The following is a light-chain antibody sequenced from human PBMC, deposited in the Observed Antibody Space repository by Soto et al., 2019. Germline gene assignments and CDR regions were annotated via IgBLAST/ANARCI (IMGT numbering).Light chain of an antibody. V-gene: IGLV1-44*01. CDR1: RSHIGGNI. J-gene: IGLJ2*01. Sequence: QLVLKRAPSGYGAPRGGVPISCSGKRSHIGGNIVNWYQQLPGTAPKLLIFGNDQRPSWVPDRFSGSKSGTSASLAISGLQSEDGANYYCAAWDDSLNGVVFGGGTKVTVL. CDR3: AAWDDSLNGVV. CDR2: GND.